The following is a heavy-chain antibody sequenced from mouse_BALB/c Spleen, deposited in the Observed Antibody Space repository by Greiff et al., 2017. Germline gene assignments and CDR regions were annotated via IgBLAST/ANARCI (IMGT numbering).Heavy chain of an antibody. V-gene: IGHV2-9-2*01. D-gene: IGHD1-2*01. CDR3: VRGRLRLPFDY. Sequence: QVQLQQSGPGLVAPSQSLSITCTVSGFSLTSYDISWLRQPPGKGLEWLGVIWTGGGTNYNSAFMSRLSISKDNSKSQVFLKMNSLQTDDTAIYYCVRGRLRLPFDYWGQGTTLTVSS. CDR1: GFSLTSYD. J-gene: IGHJ2*01. CDR2: IWTGGGT.